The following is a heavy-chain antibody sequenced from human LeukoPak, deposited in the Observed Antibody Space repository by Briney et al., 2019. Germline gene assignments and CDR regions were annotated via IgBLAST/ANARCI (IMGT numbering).Heavy chain of an antibody. CDR3: AKESMITMVRGVIGGYYFDY. Sequence: GGSLRLSCAASGFTFSSYGMHWVRQAPGKGLEWVAFIRYDGSNKYYADSVKGRFTISRDNSKNTLYLQMNSLRAEDTAVYYCAKESMITMVRGVIGGYYFDYWGQGTLVTVSS. CDR1: GFTFSSYG. V-gene: IGHV3-30*02. D-gene: IGHD3-10*01. CDR2: IRYDGSNK. J-gene: IGHJ4*02.